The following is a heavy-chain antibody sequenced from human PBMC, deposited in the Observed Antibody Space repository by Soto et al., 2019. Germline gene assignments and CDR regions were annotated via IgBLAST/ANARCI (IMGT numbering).Heavy chain of an antibody. V-gene: IGHV3-23*01. CDR3: AKSPLGYCSGGSCYPPHYFDY. Sequence: GGSLRLSCAASGFTFSNYAMSWVRQAPGKGLEWVSGVGGSGDSTYYADSVKGRFTISRDNSKHTLYLQMNSLRAEDTAVYYCAKSPLGYCSGGSCYPPHYFDYWGQGTLVTVSS. D-gene: IGHD2-15*01. CDR1: GFTFSNYA. CDR2: VGGSGDST. J-gene: IGHJ4*02.